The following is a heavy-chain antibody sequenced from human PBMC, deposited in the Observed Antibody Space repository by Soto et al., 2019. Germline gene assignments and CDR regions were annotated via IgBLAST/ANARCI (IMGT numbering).Heavy chain of an antibody. CDR3: ARMNRDYYYFGMDV. V-gene: IGHV4-4*02. J-gene: IGHJ6*02. Sequence: SETLSLTCGVSGDSISSSKWWTWVRQTPGNGLEWIGKIDHNGVANYNPSLEGRVTISKDISKNQISLKVTSVTAADSAVYYCARMNRDYYYFGMDVWGQGATVTVSS. CDR1: GDSISSSKW. CDR2: IDHNGVA.